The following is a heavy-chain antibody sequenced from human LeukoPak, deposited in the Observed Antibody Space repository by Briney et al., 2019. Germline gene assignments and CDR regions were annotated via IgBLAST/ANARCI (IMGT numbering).Heavy chain of an antibody. V-gene: IGHV3-23*01. CDR3: AKDAGRNVWKVFFDN. Sequence: GGSLRLSCAASGFTFSNYAMSWVRQAPGKGLEWVSAISGSGGTTYYADSMKGRFTISRDNSKNTLYLQMNSLRAEDTAVYYCAKDAGRNVWKVFFDNWGQGTLVTVSS. J-gene: IGHJ4*02. D-gene: IGHD2-8*01. CDR2: ISGSGGTT. CDR1: GFTFSNYA.